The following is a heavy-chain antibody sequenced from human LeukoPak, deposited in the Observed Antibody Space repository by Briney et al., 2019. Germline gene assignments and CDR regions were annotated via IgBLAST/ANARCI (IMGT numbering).Heavy chain of an antibody. CDR2: ISSSSSYI. J-gene: IGHJ4*02. CDR3: ATSYDILIGYFGS. Sequence: GGSLRLSCAASGFTFSSYSMNWVRQAPGKGLEWVSSISSSSSYIYYADSVKGRFTISRDNAKNSLYLQMNSLRAEDTAVYYCATSYDILIGYFGSWGQGTLVTVSS. D-gene: IGHD3-9*01. CDR1: GFTFSSYS. V-gene: IGHV3-21*01.